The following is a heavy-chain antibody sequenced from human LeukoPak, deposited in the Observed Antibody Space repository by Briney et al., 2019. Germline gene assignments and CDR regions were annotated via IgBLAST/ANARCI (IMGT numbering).Heavy chain of an antibody. CDR2: FDPEDGKT. J-gene: IGHJ6*02. Sequence: GAPVKVSCKVSGYTLTELSMFWVRQAPGKGLEWMGSFDPEDGKTVYAQKFQGRVTMTEDTSTDTAYMELSSLRSEDTAVYYCATGYLVTAGLMDVRGQGTTVTVSS. CDR3: ATGYLVTAGLMDV. V-gene: IGHV1-24*01. CDR1: GYTLTELS. D-gene: IGHD6-13*01.